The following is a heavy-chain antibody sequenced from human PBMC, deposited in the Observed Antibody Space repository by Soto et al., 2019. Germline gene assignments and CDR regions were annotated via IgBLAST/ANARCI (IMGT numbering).Heavy chain of an antibody. D-gene: IGHD3-10*01. CDR1: GGSFSCYY. V-gene: IGHV4-34*01. Sequence: PSETLSLTCAVYGGSFSCYYWSWIRQPPGKGLEWIGEINHSGSTNYNPSLKSRVTISVDTSKNQFSLKLSSVTAADTAVYYCARGRMYYYGSGTPKNSDYWGQGTLVTVSS. J-gene: IGHJ4*02. CDR3: ARGRMYYYGSGTPKNSDY. CDR2: INHSGST.